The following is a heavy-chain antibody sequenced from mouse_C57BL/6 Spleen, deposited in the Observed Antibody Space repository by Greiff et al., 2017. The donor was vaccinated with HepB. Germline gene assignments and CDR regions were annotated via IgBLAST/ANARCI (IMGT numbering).Heavy chain of an antibody. CDR1: GYTFTTYP. Sequence: QVQLQQSGAELVKPGASVKMSCKASGYTFTTYPIEWMKQNHGKSLEWIGNFHPYNDDTKYNEKFKGKATLTVEKSSSTVYLELSRLTSDDSAVYFCARGRAYYSNYEGFDYWGQGTTLTVSS. CDR3: ARGRAYYSNYEGFDY. V-gene: IGHV1-47*01. CDR2: FHPYNDDT. D-gene: IGHD2-5*01. J-gene: IGHJ2*01.